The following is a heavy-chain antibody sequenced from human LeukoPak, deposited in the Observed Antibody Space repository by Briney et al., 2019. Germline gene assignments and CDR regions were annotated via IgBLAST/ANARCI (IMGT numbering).Heavy chain of an antibody. CDR2: ISDSGTST. Sequence: GGSLRLSCAASGFAFSSYAMSWVRQAPGKGLEWVSAISDSGTSTYYGDSVKGRFTISRDNSKNTLYLQMHSLRAEDAAVYYCAKDFFEYYNSRGYYSPFDYWGQGTLVTVSS. V-gene: IGHV3-23*01. CDR1: GFAFSSYA. D-gene: IGHD3-22*01. CDR3: AKDFFEYYNSRGYYSPFDY. J-gene: IGHJ4*02.